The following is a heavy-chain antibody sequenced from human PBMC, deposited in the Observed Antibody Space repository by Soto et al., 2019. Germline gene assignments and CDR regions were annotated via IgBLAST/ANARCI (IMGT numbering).Heavy chain of an antibody. V-gene: IGHV3-48*01. J-gene: IGHJ6*03. CDR2: ISSSSSTI. Sequence: EVQLVESGGGLVQPGGSLRLSCAASGFTFSSYSMNWVRQAPGKGLEWVSYISSSSSTIYYADSVKGRFTISRDNAKNSLHLQIISLRGEDTAVYYCARGGVYCNSTSCYSAYYYYYMDVWGEGTTVTVSS. CDR1: GFTFSSYS. CDR3: ARGGVYCNSTSCYSAYYYYYMDV. D-gene: IGHD2-2*02.